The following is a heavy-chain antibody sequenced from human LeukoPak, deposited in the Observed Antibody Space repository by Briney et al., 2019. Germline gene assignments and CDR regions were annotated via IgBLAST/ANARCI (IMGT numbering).Heavy chain of an antibody. V-gene: IGHV1-18*04. CDR2: ISGYNGNT. D-gene: IGHD3-10*01. Sequence: ASVKVSCKASGYTFTGYYMHWVRQAPGQGLEWMGCISGYNGNTNYAQKFQGRVTMTTDTSTSTVYMELRSLRSDDTAVYYCARVRSDYYGSGSTDAFDIWSQGTMVSVSS. J-gene: IGHJ3*02. CDR1: GYTFTGYY. CDR3: ARVRSDYYGSGSTDAFDI.